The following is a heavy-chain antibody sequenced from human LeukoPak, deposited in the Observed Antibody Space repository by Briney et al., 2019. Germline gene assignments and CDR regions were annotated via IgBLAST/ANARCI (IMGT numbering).Heavy chain of an antibody. D-gene: IGHD2-2*01. CDR2: TNSGGSSI. J-gene: IGHJ4*02. V-gene: IGHV3-48*03. Sequence: GGSLRLSCAASGFTFSSYEMNWVRQAPGKGLEWISYTNSGGSSIYYADSVKGRFTISRDNAKNSLYLQMDGLRAEDTAVYYCARESIHSRVGNYFDYWGQGTRVTVSS. CDR1: GFTFSSYE. CDR3: ARESIHSRVGNYFDY.